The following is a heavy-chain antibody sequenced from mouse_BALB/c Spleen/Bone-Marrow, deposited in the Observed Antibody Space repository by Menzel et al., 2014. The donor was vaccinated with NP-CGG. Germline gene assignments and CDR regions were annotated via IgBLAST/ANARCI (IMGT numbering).Heavy chain of an antibody. D-gene: IGHD3-1*01. CDR3: ARYGSGTFAY. CDR2: ISSGGGNT. Sequence: EVKLVESGGGLVKPGGSLKLSCAASGFTFSSYTMSWVRQTPEKRLEWVATISSGGGNTYYPDSVKGRFTISRDNAKNSLYLHMSSLRSEDTAMYYCARYGSGTFAYWGQGTLVTVSA. J-gene: IGHJ3*01. V-gene: IGHV5-9*03. CDR1: GFTFSSYT.